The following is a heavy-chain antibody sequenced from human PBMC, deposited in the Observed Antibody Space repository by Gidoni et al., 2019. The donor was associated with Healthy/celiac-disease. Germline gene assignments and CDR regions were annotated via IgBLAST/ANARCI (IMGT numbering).Heavy chain of an antibody. CDR1: GFTFSSYS. CDR2: ISSSSSTI. V-gene: IGHV3-48*04. J-gene: IGHJ4*02. Sequence: EVQLVASGGGLVQPGGSLRLACAASGFTFSSYSMNWVRQAPGKGLEWVSYISSSSSTIYYADSVKGRFTISRDNAKNSLYLQMNSLRAEDTAVYYCARDPPYCGGDCYSYYYFDYWGQGTLVTVSS. CDR3: ARDPPYCGGDCYSYYYFDY. D-gene: IGHD2-21*02.